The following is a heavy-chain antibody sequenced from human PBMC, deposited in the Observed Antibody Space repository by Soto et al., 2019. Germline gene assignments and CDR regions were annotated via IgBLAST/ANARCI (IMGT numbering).Heavy chain of an antibody. CDR1: GFTFGDYA. CDR2: IRSKAYGGTT. J-gene: IGHJ3*02. V-gene: IGHV3-49*03. D-gene: IGHD4-17*01. CDR3: TRDPDDYPHLIAFDI. Sequence: GGSLRLSCTASGFTFGDYAMSWFRQAPGKGLEWVGFIRSKAYGGTTEYAASVKGRFTISRDDSKSIAYLQMNSLKTEDTAVYYCTRDPDDYPHLIAFDIWGQGTMVTVSS.